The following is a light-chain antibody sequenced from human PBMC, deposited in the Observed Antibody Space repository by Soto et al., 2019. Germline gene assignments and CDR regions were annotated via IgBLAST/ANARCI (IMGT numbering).Light chain of an antibody. CDR2: DAS. Sequence: EFVLTQSPGTLSLSPGERATLSCRASQTVRNNYLAWYQQKPGQAPRLLIYDASSRATGIPDRFSGGGSGTEFTLTISSLQPDDFATYYCQQYNLYPWTFGQGTKVDI. J-gene: IGKJ1*01. CDR3: QQYNLYPWT. V-gene: IGKV3-20*01. CDR1: QTVRNNY.